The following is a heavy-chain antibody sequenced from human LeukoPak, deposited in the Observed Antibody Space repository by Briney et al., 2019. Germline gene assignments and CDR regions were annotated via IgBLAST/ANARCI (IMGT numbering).Heavy chain of an antibody. D-gene: IGHD2-2*01. Sequence: ASVKVSCKASGYTFTSYDINWVRQATGQGLEWMGWMNPNSGNTGYAQKFQGRVTMTRCTSISTAYMELSSLRSEDTAVYYCARGLMWSPSIFDPWGQGTLVTVSS. J-gene: IGHJ5*02. CDR3: ARGLMWSPSIFDP. CDR1: GYTFTSYD. V-gene: IGHV1-8*01. CDR2: MNPNSGNT.